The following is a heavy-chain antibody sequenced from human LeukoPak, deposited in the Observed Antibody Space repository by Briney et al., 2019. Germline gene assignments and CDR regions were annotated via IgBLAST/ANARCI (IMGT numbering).Heavy chain of an antibody. Sequence: PGGSLRLSCAASGFTFSSCWMHWVRHAPGKGLVWVSRINTDGSSTRYADSVKGRFTISRDNAKNTLYLQVNSLRAEDTAVYYCARGFRTYSDYDATDWGQGTLVTVSS. CDR3: ARGFRTYSDYDATD. CDR1: GFTFSSCW. CDR2: INTDGSST. J-gene: IGHJ4*02. D-gene: IGHD5-12*01. V-gene: IGHV3-74*01.